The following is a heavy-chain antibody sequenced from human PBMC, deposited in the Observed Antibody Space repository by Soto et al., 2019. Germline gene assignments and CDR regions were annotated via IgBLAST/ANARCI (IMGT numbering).Heavy chain of an antibody. CDR3: AKLSAYSSGYF. CDR2: ISGSGTGT. CDR1: GINFKSSV. J-gene: IGHJ4*02. D-gene: IGHD5-18*01. V-gene: IGHV3-23*01. Sequence: GGSLRLSCAASGINFKSSVMNWVRQAPGKGLEWVSTISGSGTGTYYAESVKGRFTISRDNSRNTLFLQMNSLRVEETAIYYCAKLSAYSSGYFWGPGTLVTVSS.